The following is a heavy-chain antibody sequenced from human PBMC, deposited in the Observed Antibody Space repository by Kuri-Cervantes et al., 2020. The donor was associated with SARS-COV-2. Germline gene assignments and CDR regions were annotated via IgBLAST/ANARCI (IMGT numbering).Heavy chain of an antibody. CDR3: HLEVVPAATPGYMDV. Sequence: GESLKISCAASGFTFSNAWMSWVRQAPGKGLEWVAVISYDGSNKYYADSVKGRFTISRDNSKNTLYLQMNSLRAEDTAVYYCHLEVVPAATPGYMDVWGKGTTVTVSS. J-gene: IGHJ6*03. CDR1: GFTFSNAW. V-gene: IGHV3-30-3*01. CDR2: ISYDGSNK. D-gene: IGHD2-2*01.